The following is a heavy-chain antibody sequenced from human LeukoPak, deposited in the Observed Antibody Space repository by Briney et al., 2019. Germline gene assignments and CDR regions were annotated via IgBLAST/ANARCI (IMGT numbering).Heavy chain of an antibody. CDR3: ARVGGAPLGAFDI. J-gene: IGHJ3*02. Sequence: SETLSLTCTVSGGSISSYYWSWIRQPAGKGLEWIGRIYTSGSTNYNPSLKSRVSISKDVSKNQFSLRVTSVTAADTAVYYCARVGGAPLGAFDIWGQGTVVTVSS. CDR1: GGSISSYY. V-gene: IGHV4-4*07. CDR2: IYTSGST. D-gene: IGHD3-16*01.